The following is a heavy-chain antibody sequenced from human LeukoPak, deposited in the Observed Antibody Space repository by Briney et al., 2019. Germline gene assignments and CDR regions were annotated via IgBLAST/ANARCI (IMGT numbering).Heavy chain of an antibody. V-gene: IGHV3-53*01. Sequence: PGRSLRLSCAASGLNVSDSYMSWVRQAPGKGLEWVSVLYSGGHTYYAASVRGRFTISRDHSKNTLYLQMNSLRVEDTAIYYCARDGDGFDLWGQGTMVTVSS. CDR3: ARDGDGFDL. CDR2: LYSGGHT. CDR1: GLNVSDSY. J-gene: IGHJ3*01.